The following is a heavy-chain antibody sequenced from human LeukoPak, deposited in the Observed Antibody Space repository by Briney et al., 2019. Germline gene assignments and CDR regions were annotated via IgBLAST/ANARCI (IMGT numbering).Heavy chain of an antibody. D-gene: IGHD6-6*01. Sequence: PGGSLRLSCAASGFTFSSYAMSWVRQAPGKGLEWVSTISASGGTFYADSVKGRFTISRDNSKNTLYLQMNSLRAEDTAVYYCAKDRAAARATPGRSFDYWGQGTLVTVSS. V-gene: IGHV3-23*01. CDR2: ISASGGT. CDR1: GFTFSSYA. CDR3: AKDRAAARATPGRSFDY. J-gene: IGHJ4*02.